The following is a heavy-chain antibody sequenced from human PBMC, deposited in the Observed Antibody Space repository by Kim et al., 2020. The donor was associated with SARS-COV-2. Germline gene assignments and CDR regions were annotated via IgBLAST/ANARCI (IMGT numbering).Heavy chain of an antibody. CDR2: ISGSGGST. D-gene: IGHD3-10*01. CDR1: GFTFSSYA. V-gene: IGHV3-23*01. Sequence: GGSLRLSCAASGFTFSSYAMSWVRQAPGKGLEWVSAISGSGGSTYYADSVKGRFTISRDNSKNTLYLQMNSLRAEDTAVYYCAKDPRGTTGICSISLWVGEAGYWGQGTLVTVSS. J-gene: IGHJ4*02. CDR3: AKDPRGTTGICSISLWVGEAGY.